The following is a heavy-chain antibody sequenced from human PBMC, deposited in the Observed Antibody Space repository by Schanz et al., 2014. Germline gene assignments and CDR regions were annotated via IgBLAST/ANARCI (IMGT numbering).Heavy chain of an antibody. D-gene: IGHD7-27*01. CDR2: IIPIFGTA. J-gene: IGHJ4*02. CDR3: ARDNGGRVDY. CDR1: GYTFTSYY. Sequence: QVQLVQSGAEVKKPGASVKVSCKASGYTFTSYYIHWVRQAPGQGLEWMGGIIPIFGTANYAQKFQGRLTITADESTGTAYMELSSLRSEDTAVYYCARDNGGRVDYWGQGTLXTVSS. V-gene: IGHV1-69*01.